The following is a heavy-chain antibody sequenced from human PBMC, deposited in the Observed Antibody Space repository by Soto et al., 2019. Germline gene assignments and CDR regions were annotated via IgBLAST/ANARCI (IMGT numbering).Heavy chain of an antibody. CDR2: IWYDGSNK. J-gene: IGHJ4*02. CDR1: GFTFSSYG. V-gene: IGHV3-33*01. D-gene: IGHD6-13*01. Sequence: QVQLVESGGGVVQPGRSLRLSCAASGFTFSSYGMHWVRQAPGKGLEWVAVIWYDGSNKYYADSVKGRFTISRDNSKNTLYQQMNSLRAEDTAVYYCAREVAAHFDYWGQGTLVTVSS. CDR3: AREVAAHFDY.